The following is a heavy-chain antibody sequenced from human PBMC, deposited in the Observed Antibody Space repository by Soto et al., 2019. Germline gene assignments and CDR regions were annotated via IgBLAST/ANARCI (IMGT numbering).Heavy chain of an antibody. Sequence: SETLSLTCAVYGGSFSGYYWSWIRQPPGKGLEWIGEINHSGSTNYNPSLKSRVTISVDTSKNQFSLKLSSVTAADTAVYYCARIGAHRYLTSPGISYWGQGTLVT. D-gene: IGHD3-16*02. J-gene: IGHJ4*02. CDR2: INHSGST. CDR1: GGSFSGYY. CDR3: ARIGAHRYLTSPGISY. V-gene: IGHV4-34*01.